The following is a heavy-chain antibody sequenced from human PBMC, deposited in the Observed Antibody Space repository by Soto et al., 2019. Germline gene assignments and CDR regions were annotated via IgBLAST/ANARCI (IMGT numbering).Heavy chain of an antibody. Sequence: QVQLVQSGAEVKKPGSSVKVSCKASGGTFSSYAISWVRQAPGQGLEWMGGIIPIFGTANYAQKFQGRVTITADESXCXVYRELSSRRSEDTAVYDCARGRDDRRGRVGDYFDYWGQGTLVTVSS. D-gene: IGHD3-22*01. CDR2: IIPIFGTA. J-gene: IGHJ4*02. CDR3: ARGRDDRRGRVGDYFDY. V-gene: IGHV1-69*12. CDR1: GGTFSSYA.